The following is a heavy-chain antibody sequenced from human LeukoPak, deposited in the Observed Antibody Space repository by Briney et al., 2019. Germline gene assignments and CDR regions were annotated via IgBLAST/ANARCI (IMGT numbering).Heavy chain of an antibody. CDR2: IWYDGSNK. J-gene: IGHJ4*02. Sequence: GGSLRPSCAASGFTFSSYGMHWVRQAPGKGLEWVAVIWYDGSNKYYADSVKGRFTISRDNSKNTLYLQMNSLRAEDTAVYFCAGRHCSGGGCYFAGADPFDYWGQGTLVTVSS. V-gene: IGHV3-33*01. CDR1: GFTFSSYG. CDR3: AGRHCSGGGCYFAGADPFDY. D-gene: IGHD2-15*01.